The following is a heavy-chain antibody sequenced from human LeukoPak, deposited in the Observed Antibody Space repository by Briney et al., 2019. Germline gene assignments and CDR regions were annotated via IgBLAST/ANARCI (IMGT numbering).Heavy chain of an antibody. CDR2: IYYSGST. D-gene: IGHD6-19*01. V-gene: IGHV4-59*01. Sequence: SETLSLTCTVSGGSISSYYWSWIRQPPGKGLEWIGYIYYSGSTNYNPSLKSRVTISVDTSKNQFSLKLSSVTAADTAVYYCARASPSYSSGWYGPKTKNWFDPWGQGTLVTVSS. J-gene: IGHJ5*02. CDR3: ARASPSYSSGWYGPKTKNWFDP. CDR1: GGSISSYY.